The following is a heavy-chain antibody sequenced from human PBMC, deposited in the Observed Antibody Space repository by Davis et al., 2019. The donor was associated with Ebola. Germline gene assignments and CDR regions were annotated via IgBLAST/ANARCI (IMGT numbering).Heavy chain of an antibody. CDR1: GGSISSHY. V-gene: IGHV4-4*07. J-gene: IGHJ6*02. D-gene: IGHD6-19*01. CDR2: IYTSGST. CDR3: ASSIAVAGPGYYGMDV. Sequence: PSETLSLTCTVSGGSISSHYWSWIRQPAGKGLEWIGRIYTSGSTNYNPSLKSRVTMSVDTSKNQFSLKLSSVTAADTAVYYCASSIAVAGPGYYGMDVWGQGTTVTVSS.